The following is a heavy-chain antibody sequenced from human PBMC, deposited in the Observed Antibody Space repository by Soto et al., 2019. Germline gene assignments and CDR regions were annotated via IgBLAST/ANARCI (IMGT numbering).Heavy chain of an antibody. CDR2: ISAHNGNT. D-gene: IGHD1-1*01. CDR3: ARGRYGDY. Sequence: QVHLVQSGAEMKKPGASVKVSCKGSGYDFTTYGITWVGQAPGQGLEWMAWISAHNGNTDYAQKLQGRVTVTRDTSTSTAYMELRSLRSDDTAVYYCARGRYGDYWGQGALVTVSS. CDR1: GYDFTTYG. J-gene: IGHJ4*02. V-gene: IGHV1-18*01.